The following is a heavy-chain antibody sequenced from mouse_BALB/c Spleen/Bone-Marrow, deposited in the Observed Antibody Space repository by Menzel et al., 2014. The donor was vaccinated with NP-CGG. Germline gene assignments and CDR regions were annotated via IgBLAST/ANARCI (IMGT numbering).Heavy chain of an antibody. J-gene: IGHJ3*01. D-gene: IGHD2-1*01. CDR3: ARDKDGNYEGFAF. V-gene: IGHV7-3*02. Sequence: EVMLVESGGGLVQPGGSLRLSCATSGFTFTDYYMNWVRQPPGKALEWLGLIRNKVNGYTTDYSASVKGRFTISRNDSQSILCLQMNTLRSEDSATYYCARDKDGNYEGFAFWGQGTLVTVSA. CDR2: IRNKVNGYTT. CDR1: GFTFTDYY.